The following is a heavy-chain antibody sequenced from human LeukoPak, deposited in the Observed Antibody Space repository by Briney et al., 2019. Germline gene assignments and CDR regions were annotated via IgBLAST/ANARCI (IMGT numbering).Heavy chain of an antibody. V-gene: IGHV4-59*01. Sequence: SETLSLTCTVSGGSSSSYYWSWIRQPPGKGLEGIVYIYYSGSTNYNPSLKSRVTISVDTSKNQFSLKLSSVTASDTAVYYCARSRRLAAAGTLIDYWGQGTLVTVSS. CDR3: ARSRRLAAAGTLIDY. CDR1: GGSSSSYY. CDR2: IYYSGST. J-gene: IGHJ4*02. D-gene: IGHD6-13*01.